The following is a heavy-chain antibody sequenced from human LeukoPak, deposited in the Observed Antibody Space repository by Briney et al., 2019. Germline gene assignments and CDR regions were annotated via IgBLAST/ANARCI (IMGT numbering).Heavy chain of an antibody. CDR1: GFTFSSYA. D-gene: IGHD3-9*01. Sequence: SGGSLRLSCAASGFTFSSYAMHWVRQAPGKGLEWVAVISYDGSNKYYADSVKGRSTISRDNSKNTLYLQMNSLRAEDTAVYYCTRDLMDYDVSTGLHHYYMDVWGQGTTVTVSS. V-gene: IGHV3-30-3*01. CDR3: TRDLMDYDVSTGLHHYYMDV. J-gene: IGHJ6*02. CDR2: ISYDGSNK.